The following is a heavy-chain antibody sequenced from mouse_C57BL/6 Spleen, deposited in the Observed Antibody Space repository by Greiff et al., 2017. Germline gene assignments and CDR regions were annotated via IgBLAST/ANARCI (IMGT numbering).Heavy chain of an antibody. V-gene: IGHV1-26*01. CDR3: SSRVFHYYDSSPYAMDY. CDR1: GYTFTDYY. J-gene: IGHJ4*01. CDR2: INPSNGGT. D-gene: IGHD1-1*01. Sequence: EVQLQQSGPELVKPGASVKISCKASGYTFTDYYMNWVKQSHGKSLEWIGDINPSNGGTSYNQKIKGKATLTVDTSSSTSYMELLSLTSQDSAVYYFSSRVFHYYDSSPYAMDYWGQGTSVTVSS.